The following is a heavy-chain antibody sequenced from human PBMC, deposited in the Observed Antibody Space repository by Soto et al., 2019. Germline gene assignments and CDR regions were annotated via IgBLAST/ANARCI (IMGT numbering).Heavy chain of an antibody. Sequence: EVQLLGSGGGLVQPGGSLRLSCAASGFTFSTYAMSWVRQAPGKGLEWVSAITGSGGNTYYADSVKGRFTISRDNSKNTLYPQMNSLRAEDTAVYYCAKGTSRTTTVSWFDPWGQGTLVTVSS. CDR1: GFTFSTYA. J-gene: IGHJ5*02. V-gene: IGHV3-23*01. CDR3: AKGTSRTTTVSWFDP. CDR2: ITGSGGNT. D-gene: IGHD4-4*01.